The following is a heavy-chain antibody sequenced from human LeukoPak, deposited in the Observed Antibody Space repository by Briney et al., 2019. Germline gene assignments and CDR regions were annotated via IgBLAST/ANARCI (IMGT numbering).Heavy chain of an antibody. D-gene: IGHD5-18*01. J-gene: IGHJ4*02. CDR1: GGSISSYY. Sequence: SETLSLTCTVSGGSISSYYWSWVRQPPGKGLEWIGYIYYIGSTNYNPSLKSRVTISVDTSKNQFSLKLSSVTAADTAVYYCARSRGYSYGTTFLDYWGQGTLVTVSS. CDR2: IYYIGST. CDR3: ARSRGYSYGTTFLDY. V-gene: IGHV4-59*08.